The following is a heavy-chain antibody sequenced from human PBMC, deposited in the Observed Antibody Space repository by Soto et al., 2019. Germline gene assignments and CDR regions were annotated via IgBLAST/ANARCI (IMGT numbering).Heavy chain of an antibody. CDR2: INPNSGGT. CDR1: GYTFTGYY. CDR3: ARGGYSGYVHFDY. D-gene: IGHD5-12*01. J-gene: IGHJ4*02. V-gene: IGHV1-2*04. Sequence: CKASGYTFTGYYMHWVLQAPGQGLEWMGWINPNSGGTNYAQKFQGWVTMTRDTSISTAYMELSRLRSDDTAVYYCARGGYSGYVHFDYWGQGTLVTVSS.